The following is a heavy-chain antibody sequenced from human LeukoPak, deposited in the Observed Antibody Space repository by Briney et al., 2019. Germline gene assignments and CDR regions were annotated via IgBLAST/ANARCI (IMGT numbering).Heavy chain of an antibody. CDR2: IYYSGST. J-gene: IGHJ6*03. Sequence: SETLSLTCTVSGGSISSSSYYWGWIRQPPGKGLEWIGSIYYSGSTYYNPSLKSRVTISVDTSKNQFSLKLSSVTAADTAVYYCARARYSNYGDYYYMDVWGKGTTVTVSS. D-gene: IGHD4-11*01. CDR1: GGSISSSSYY. CDR3: ARARYSNYGDYYYMDV. V-gene: IGHV4-39*07.